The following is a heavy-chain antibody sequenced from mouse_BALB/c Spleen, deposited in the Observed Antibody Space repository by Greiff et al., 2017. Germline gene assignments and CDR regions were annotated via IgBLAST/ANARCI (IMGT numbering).Heavy chain of an antibody. CDR2: ISNLAYSI. J-gene: IGHJ2*01. V-gene: IGHV5-15*02. CDR3: ARLTGGFFDY. Sequence: EVQVVESGGGLVQPGGSRKLSCAASGFTFSDYGMAWVRQAPGKGPEWVAFISNLAYSIYYADTVTGRFTISRENAKNTLYLEMSSLRSEDTAMYYCARLTGGFFDYWGQGTTLTVSS. CDR1: GFTFSDYG.